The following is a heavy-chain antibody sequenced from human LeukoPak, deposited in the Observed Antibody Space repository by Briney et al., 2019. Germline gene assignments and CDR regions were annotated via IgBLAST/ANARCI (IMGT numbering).Heavy chain of an antibody. CDR2: IKQDGSEK. V-gene: IGHV3-7*03. J-gene: IGHJ1*01. CDR1: GFTFSSYW. CDR3: ARSGHSTRGKIAAAGTQYFQH. D-gene: IGHD6-13*01. Sequence: GGSLRLSCAASGFTFSSYWMSWVRQAPGKGLEWVANIKQDGSEKYYVDSVKGRFTISRDNAKNSLYLQMNSLRAEDTAVYYCARSGHSTRGKIAAAGTQYFQHWGQGTLVTVSS.